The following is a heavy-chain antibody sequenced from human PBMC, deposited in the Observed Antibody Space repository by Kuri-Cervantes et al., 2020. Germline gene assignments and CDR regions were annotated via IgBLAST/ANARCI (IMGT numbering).Heavy chain of an antibody. V-gene: IGHV3-33*08. CDR1: GFTFSSYG. J-gene: IGHJ3*02. D-gene: IGHD1-26*01. CDR2: IWYDGSNK. Sequence: GESLKISCAASGFTFSSYGMHWVRQAPGKGLEWVAVIWYDGSNKYYADSVKGRFTISRDNSKNTLYLQMNSLRAEDTAVYYCARSSGSYSEGAFDIWGQGTMVTVSS. CDR3: ARSSGSYSEGAFDI.